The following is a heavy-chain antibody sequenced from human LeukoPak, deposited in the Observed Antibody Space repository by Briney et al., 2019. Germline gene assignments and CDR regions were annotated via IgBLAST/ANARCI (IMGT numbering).Heavy chain of an antibody. D-gene: IGHD3-10*01. CDR3: ATEVFGSGSCPDY. J-gene: IGHJ4*02. V-gene: IGHV3-33*01. Sequence: GGSLRLSCAASGFTFSSYAIHWVRQAPGKGLEWVALIWHDGRNKYYSDSVKGRFTISRDNSKNTAFLQMNSLRAEDTAVYYCATEVFGSGSCPDYWGQGTLVTVSS. CDR2: IWHDGRNK. CDR1: GFTFSSYA.